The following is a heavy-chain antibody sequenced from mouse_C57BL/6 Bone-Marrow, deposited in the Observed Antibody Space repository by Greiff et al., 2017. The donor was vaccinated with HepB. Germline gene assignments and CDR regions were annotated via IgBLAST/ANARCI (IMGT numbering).Heavy chain of an antibody. CDR1: GYTFTSYG. Sequence: VKLQQSGAELARPGASVKLSCKASGYTFTSYGISWVKQRTGQGLEWIGEIYPRSGNTYYNEKFKGKATLTADKSSSTAYMELRSLTSEDSAVYFCARDPYYSNTYYFDYWGQGTTLTVSS. D-gene: IGHD2-5*01. V-gene: IGHV1-81*01. CDR3: ARDPYYSNTYYFDY. J-gene: IGHJ2*01. CDR2: IYPRSGNT.